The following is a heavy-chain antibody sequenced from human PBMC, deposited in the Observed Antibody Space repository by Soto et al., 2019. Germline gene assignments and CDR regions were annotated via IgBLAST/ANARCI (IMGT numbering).Heavy chain of an antibody. Sequence: SETLSLTCTVSGGSIGSSGYYWAWIRRPPGKGLEWVGTIYYTGTTYYNPFLKTRLTISVDTSKNQFSLKLSSVTASDTAVYFCARYYDTSNRPYFHHWGQGTLVTVSS. J-gene: IGHJ1*01. CDR1: GGSIGSSGYY. CDR3: ARYYDTSNRPYFHH. CDR2: IYYTGTT. V-gene: IGHV4-39*01. D-gene: IGHD3-22*01.